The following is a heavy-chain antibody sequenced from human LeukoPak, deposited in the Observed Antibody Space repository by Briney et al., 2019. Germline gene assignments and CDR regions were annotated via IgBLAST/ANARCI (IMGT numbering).Heavy chain of an antibody. V-gene: IGHV4-59*01. CDR3: ARTARLPNS. Sequence: SETLSLTCTVSGTSITSSYWSWIRQPPGKGLEHIGYIYYTGVTNYSPSLKSRVTMSLDTSKNQFSLRLTSVTAADTAIYYCARTARLPNSWGQGTLVTVSS. D-gene: IGHD6-25*01. CDR2: IYYTGVT. J-gene: IGHJ4*02. CDR1: GTSITSSY.